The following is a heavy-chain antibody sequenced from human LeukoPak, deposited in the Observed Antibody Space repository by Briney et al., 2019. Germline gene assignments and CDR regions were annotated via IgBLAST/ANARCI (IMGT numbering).Heavy chain of an antibody. Sequence: GGSLRLSCAASGFTFSSYEMNWVRQAPGKGLEWVSYIDSSGSLIYYADSVKGRFTVSRDNAQNSLYLQMNSLRAEDTALHYCARERVSCGGDCLDYWGQGTLVTVSS. V-gene: IGHV3-48*03. CDR1: GFTFSSYE. J-gene: IGHJ4*02. CDR2: IDSSGSLI. CDR3: ARERVSCGGDCLDY. D-gene: IGHD2-21*02.